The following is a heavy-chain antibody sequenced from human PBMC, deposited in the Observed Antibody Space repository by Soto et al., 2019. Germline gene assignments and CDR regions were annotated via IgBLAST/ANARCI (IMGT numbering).Heavy chain of an antibody. CDR1: GYTFTTYA. D-gene: IGHD5-12*01. CDR3: ATAVAFPLAFDY. Sequence: AASVKVSCKASGYTFTTYAMHWVRQAPGQRLEWMGWINAGNGNTKYSQKFQGRVTITRDTSASTAYMELSSLRSEDTALYYCATAVAFPLAFDYSRQGTVLTVSS. V-gene: IGHV1-3*01. J-gene: IGHJ4*02. CDR2: INAGNGNT.